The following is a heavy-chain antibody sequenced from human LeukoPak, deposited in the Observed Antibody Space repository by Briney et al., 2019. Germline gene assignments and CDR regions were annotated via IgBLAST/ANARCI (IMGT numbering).Heavy chain of an antibody. CDR2: MYYSGST. J-gene: IGHJ6*02. V-gene: IGHV4-59*08. Sequence: SETLSLTCTVSGGSISSFYWSWIRQPPGKGLEWIGYMYYSGSTNYNPSLKSRVTISVDTSKNQFPLNLSSVTAADTAVYYCARHVHCSGGTCYPYGMDGWGQGTTVTVSS. CDR3: ARHVHCSGGTCYPYGMDG. D-gene: IGHD2-15*01. CDR1: GGSISSFY.